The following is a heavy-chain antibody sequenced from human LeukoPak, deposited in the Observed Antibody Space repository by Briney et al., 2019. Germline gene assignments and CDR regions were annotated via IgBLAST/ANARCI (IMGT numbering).Heavy chain of an antibody. Sequence: SXXTFTGXYMXXVRQAPGQGLEXXGXXNPNSGGTNYAQKFQGRVTMTRDTSISTAYMELSRLRSDDTAVYYCASGGITIFGAVIPNPDYWGQGTLVTVSS. CDR2: XNPNSGGT. J-gene: IGHJ4*02. D-gene: IGHD3-3*01. CDR3: ASGGITIFGAVIPNPDY. CDR1: XXTFTGXY. V-gene: IGHV1-2*02.